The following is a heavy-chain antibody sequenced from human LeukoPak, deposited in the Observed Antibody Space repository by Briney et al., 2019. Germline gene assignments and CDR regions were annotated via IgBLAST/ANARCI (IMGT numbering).Heavy chain of an antibody. J-gene: IGHJ6*02. CDR1: GCSISSHY. CDR3: AREPRVYYYYYGMDV. CDR2: IYTSGST. V-gene: IGHV4-4*07. Sequence: SETLSLTYTVSGCSISSHYWSWIRQPAGKGLEWIGRIYTSGSTYYNPSLKSRVTIPEDTAKTPFSLKLISGTAADAAVYYCAREPRVYYYYYGMDVWGQGTTVTVSS.